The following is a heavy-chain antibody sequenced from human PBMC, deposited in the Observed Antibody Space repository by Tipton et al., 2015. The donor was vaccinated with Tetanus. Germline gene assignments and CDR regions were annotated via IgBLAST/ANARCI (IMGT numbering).Heavy chain of an antibody. D-gene: IGHD3-22*01. V-gene: IGHV3-21*01. CDR1: GFTFSSYS. CDR2: ISSSSSYI. J-gene: IGHJ4*02. CDR3: ARDFRNYYDSSGYSDY. Sequence: SLRLSCAASGFTFSSYSMNWVRQAPGKGLEWVSSISSSSSYIYYADSVKGRFTISRDNAKNSLYLQMNSLRAEDTAVYYCARDFRNYYDSSGYSDYWGQGTLVTVSS.